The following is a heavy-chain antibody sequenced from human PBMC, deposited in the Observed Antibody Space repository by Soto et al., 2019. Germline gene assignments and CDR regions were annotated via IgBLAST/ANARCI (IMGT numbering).Heavy chain of an antibody. CDR1: GYTFTGYY. CDR3: ARALPYGGFYYYCGMDV. V-gene: IGHV1-2*02. J-gene: IGHJ6*02. CDR2: INPNSGGT. D-gene: IGHD4-17*01. Sequence: VASVKVSCKASGYTFTGYYMHWVRQAPGQGLEWMGWINPNSGGTNYAQKFQGRVTMTRDTSISTAYMELSRLRSDDTAVYYCARALPYGGFYYYCGMDVWGQGTTVTVS.